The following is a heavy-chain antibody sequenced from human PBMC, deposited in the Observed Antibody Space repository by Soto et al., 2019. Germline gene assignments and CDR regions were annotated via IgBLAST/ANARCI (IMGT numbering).Heavy chain of an antibody. CDR2: ISSSSSYI. CDR1: GFTFSSYS. J-gene: IGHJ4*02. D-gene: IGHD6-19*01. CDR3: AKDLHSGESDY. Sequence: GGSLRLSCAASGFTFSSYSMNWVRQAPGKGLEWVSSISSSSSYIYYADSVKGRFTISRDNSKNTLYLQMNSLRAEDTAVYYCAKDLHSGESDYWGQGTLVTVSS. V-gene: IGHV3-21*04.